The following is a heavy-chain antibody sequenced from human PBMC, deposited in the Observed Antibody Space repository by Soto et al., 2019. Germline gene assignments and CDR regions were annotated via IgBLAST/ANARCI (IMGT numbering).Heavy chain of an antibody. V-gene: IGHV5-51*01. CDR1: GYSFTTYW. Sequence: PGESLKISCKGSGYSFTTYWIGWVRQMPGKGLEWMGTIYPGDSYPKYSPSFQGQVTISADKSISSAYLQWRSLKASDTAMYYCARRGPRVDAFDIWGQGTMVTVSS. CDR3: ARRGPRVDAFDI. CDR2: IYPGDSYP. J-gene: IGHJ3*02. D-gene: IGHD3-10*01.